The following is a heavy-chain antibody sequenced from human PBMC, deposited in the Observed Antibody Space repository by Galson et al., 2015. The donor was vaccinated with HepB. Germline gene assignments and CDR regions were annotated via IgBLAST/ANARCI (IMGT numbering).Heavy chain of an antibody. CDR3: VRSPPMVRSINPNFDY. J-gene: IGHJ4*02. CDR1: GFTLSSYW. Sequence: SLRLSCAASGFTLSSYWMSWVRQAPGKGLEWVANIKQDGSEKYYVDSVKGRFTISRDNAKNSLYLQMNSLRAEDTAVYYCVRSPPMVRSINPNFDYWGQRTLVTPSS. D-gene: IGHD3-10*01. V-gene: IGHV3-7*01. CDR2: IKQDGSEK.